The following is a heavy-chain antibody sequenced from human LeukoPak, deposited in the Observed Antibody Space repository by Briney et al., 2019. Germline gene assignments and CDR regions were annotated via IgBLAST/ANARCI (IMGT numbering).Heavy chain of an antibody. D-gene: IGHD3-16*01. CDR2: VDPEDGDT. V-gene: IGHV1-69-2*01. Sequence: ASVKVSCKVLGYSFSDYYTHWVQQAPGKGLVWMGFVDPEDGDTMYAAKFQGRLTITADMSKDTAYMELRDLRSDDTAVYYCARLPKGTYVPFDRWGQGTLVTVSS. CDR3: ARLPKGTYVPFDR. CDR1: GYSFSDYY. J-gene: IGHJ4*02.